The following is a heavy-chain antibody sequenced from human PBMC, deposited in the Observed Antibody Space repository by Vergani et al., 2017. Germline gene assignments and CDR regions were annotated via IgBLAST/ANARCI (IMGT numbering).Heavy chain of an antibody. Sequence: QVQLQESGPGLVKPSETLSLTCTVSGGSISSYYWSWIRQPPGKGLEWIGYIYYSGSTNYNPSLKSRVTISVETSKNQFSLKLSSVTAADTAVYYCARSQPYDSSGYYPGWFDPWGQGTLVTVSS. J-gene: IGHJ5*02. CDR3: ARSQPYDSSGYYPGWFDP. V-gene: IGHV4-59*01. D-gene: IGHD3-22*01. CDR2: IYYSGST. CDR1: GGSISSYY.